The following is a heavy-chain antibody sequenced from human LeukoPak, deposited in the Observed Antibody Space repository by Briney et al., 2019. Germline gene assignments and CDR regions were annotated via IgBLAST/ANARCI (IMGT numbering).Heavy chain of an antibody. CDR3: ARTSSGWYGLDY. V-gene: IGHV3-21*01. Sequence: PGGSLRLSCAASGFTFSSYAMHWVRQAPGKGLEWVSSISSSSSYIYYADSVKGRFTISRDNAKNSLYLQMNSLRAEDTAVYYCARTSSGWYGLDYWGQGTLVTVSS. CDR1: GFTFSSYA. J-gene: IGHJ4*02. CDR2: ISSSSSYI. D-gene: IGHD6-19*01.